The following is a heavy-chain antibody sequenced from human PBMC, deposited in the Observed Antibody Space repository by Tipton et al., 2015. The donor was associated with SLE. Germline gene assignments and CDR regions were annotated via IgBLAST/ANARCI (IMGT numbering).Heavy chain of an antibody. D-gene: IGHD5-12*01. CDR1: GVTFNDFS. Sequence: SGVTFNDFSMNWIRRAPGKGLEWISYISPSGTTVKYADSVKGRFTISRDNAKNSVSLQLDTLRAEDTAVYYCATSRGYSGYGGLNYWGQGRLVTVSS. J-gene: IGHJ4*02. V-gene: IGHV3-11*04. CDR2: ISPSGTTV. CDR3: ATSRGYSGYGGLNY.